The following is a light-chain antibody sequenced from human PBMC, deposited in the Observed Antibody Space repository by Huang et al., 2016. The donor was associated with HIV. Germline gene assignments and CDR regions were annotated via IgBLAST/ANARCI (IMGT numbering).Light chain of an antibody. V-gene: IGKV3D-15*01. J-gene: IGKJ1*01. Sequence: EIVMTQSPATLSVSPGERATLSCRASQGVSNNIAWYQQTPGQTPRLLIHGASTRATGIAAKFSGRGSGTDFTLTITSLQPEDSAVYYCQHYNNWPPWTFGPGTQVEI. CDR1: QGVSNN. CDR3: QHYNNWPPWT. CDR2: GAS.